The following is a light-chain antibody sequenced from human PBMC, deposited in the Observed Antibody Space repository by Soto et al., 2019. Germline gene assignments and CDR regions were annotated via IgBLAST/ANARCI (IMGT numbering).Light chain of an antibody. CDR2: DAS. CDR1: QTISSG. V-gene: IGKV1-5*01. CDR3: QQYKSYKT. Sequence: DIPMTQSPSTLSASVGYRVTITCRASQTISSGLAWYQQKPGKAPKVLIYDASTLESGVPSRFSGSGSGTEFTLTISSLQPDDFATYYCQQYKSYKTFGQGTKV. J-gene: IGKJ1*01.